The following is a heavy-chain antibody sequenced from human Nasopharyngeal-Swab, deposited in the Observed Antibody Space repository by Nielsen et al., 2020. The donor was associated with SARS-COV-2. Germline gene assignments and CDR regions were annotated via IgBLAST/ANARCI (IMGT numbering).Heavy chain of an antibody. V-gene: IGHV3-21*04. J-gene: IGHJ4*02. Sequence: GESLKISCAASGFTLSSYSMNWVRQAPGKGLEWVSSISSSSSYIYYADSVKGRFTISRDNAKNSLYLQMNSLRAEDTAIYFCARAVAGATDYWGQGTLVTVSS. CDR1: GFTLSSYS. D-gene: IGHD1-26*01. CDR3: ARAVAGATDY. CDR2: ISSSSSYI.